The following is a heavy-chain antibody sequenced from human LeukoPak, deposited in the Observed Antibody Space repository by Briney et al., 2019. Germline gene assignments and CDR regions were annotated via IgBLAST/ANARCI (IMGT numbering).Heavy chain of an antibody. Sequence: KPSETLSLTCAVYGGFFSGYYWSWIRQPPGKGLEWIGEINESGSTNYNPSLKSRVTISLVTSKNQFSLKLSSVTAADTAVYYCGTLRYNWNYYFESWGQGTLVTVSS. V-gene: IGHV4-34*01. CDR2: INESGST. CDR3: GTLRYNWNYYFES. CDR1: GGFFSGYY. D-gene: IGHD1-7*01. J-gene: IGHJ4*02.